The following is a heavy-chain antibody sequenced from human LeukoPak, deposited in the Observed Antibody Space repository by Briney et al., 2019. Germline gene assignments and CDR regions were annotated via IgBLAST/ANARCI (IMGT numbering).Heavy chain of an antibody. CDR2: INWNGGST. Sequence: PGGSLRLSCAASGFTFDDYGMSWVRQAPGKGLEWVSGINWNGGSTGYADSVKGRFTISRDNTKNSLYLQMNSLRAEDTALYYCARDVGDGYYYYMDVWGKGTTVTVSS. CDR3: ARDVGDGYYYYMDV. J-gene: IGHJ6*03. D-gene: IGHD3-16*01. V-gene: IGHV3-20*04. CDR1: GFTFDDYG.